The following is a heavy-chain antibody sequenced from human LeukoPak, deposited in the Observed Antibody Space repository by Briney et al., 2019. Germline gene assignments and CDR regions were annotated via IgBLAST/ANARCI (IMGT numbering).Heavy chain of an antibody. CDR1: GGSITSGGYY. J-gene: IGHJ4*02. CDR2: IYHSGST. Sequence: SETLSLTCTVSGGSITSGGYYWTWIRQPPGKGLEWIGYIYHSGSTYYNPSLKSRVTISVDRSKNQFSLKLSSVTAADTAVYYCARGERVSEFFGVVIGHIDYWGQGTLVTVSS. D-gene: IGHD3-3*01. CDR3: ARGERVSEFFGVVIGHIDY. V-gene: IGHV4-30-2*01.